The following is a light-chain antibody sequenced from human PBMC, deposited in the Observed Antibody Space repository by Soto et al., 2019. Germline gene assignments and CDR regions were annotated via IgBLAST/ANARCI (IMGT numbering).Light chain of an antibody. Sequence: AIRMTQSPSSFSASTGDRVTITCRASQGISSYLASYQQKPGKAPKLLIYAASTLQSGVPSRFSGSGSGTDFTLTISCLQSEDFATYYCQQYYSYPRTFSQGTKVEIK. CDR2: AAS. CDR1: QGISSY. J-gene: IGKJ1*01. V-gene: IGKV1-8*01. CDR3: QQYYSYPRT.